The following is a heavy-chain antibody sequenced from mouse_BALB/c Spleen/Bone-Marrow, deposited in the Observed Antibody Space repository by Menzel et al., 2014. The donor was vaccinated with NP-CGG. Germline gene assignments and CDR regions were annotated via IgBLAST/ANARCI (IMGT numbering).Heavy chain of an antibody. CDR2: ISNGGVST. J-gene: IGHJ4*01. D-gene: IGHD2-2*01. Sequence: VQLKESGGGLVQPGGSLKLSCAASGFTFSSYTMSWVRQTPEKRLEWVTYISNGGVSTYYADAVKGRFTISRDNAKNTLYLQMSSLKSEDTAMCYCTRDGYDVGGAMDYWGQGTSVTVSS. V-gene: IGHV5-12-2*01. CDR3: TRDGYDVGGAMDY. CDR1: GFTFSSYT.